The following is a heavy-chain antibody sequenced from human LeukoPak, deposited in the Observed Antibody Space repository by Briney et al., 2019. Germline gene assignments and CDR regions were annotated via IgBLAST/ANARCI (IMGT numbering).Heavy chain of an antibody. CDR3: ARSTPYYYDSSGDSHVIAFDI. D-gene: IGHD3-22*01. CDR2: MYDSGSS. Sequence: SETLSLTCTVSGGSISNYYWSWIRQPPGKGLEWIGYMYDSGSSNYNPSLKGRVTISVDMSKNQFSLKLTSVTAADTAVYYCARSTPYYYDSSGDSHVIAFDIWGQGTMVTVSS. J-gene: IGHJ3*02. V-gene: IGHV4-59*01. CDR1: GGSISNYY.